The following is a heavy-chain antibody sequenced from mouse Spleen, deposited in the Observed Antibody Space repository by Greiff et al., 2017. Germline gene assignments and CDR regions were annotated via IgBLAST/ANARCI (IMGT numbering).Heavy chain of an antibody. J-gene: IGHJ2*01. Sequence: EVQGVESGGDLVKPGGSLKLSCAASGFTFSSYGMSWVRQTPDKRLEWVATISSGGSYTYYPDSVKGRFTISRDKAKNTLYLQMSSLKSEDTAMYYCARSLYYYGSSYEAFDYWGQGTTLTVSS. V-gene: IGHV5-6*01. D-gene: IGHD1-1*01. CDR2: ISSGGSYT. CDR1: GFTFSSYG. CDR3: ARSLYYYGSSYEAFDY.